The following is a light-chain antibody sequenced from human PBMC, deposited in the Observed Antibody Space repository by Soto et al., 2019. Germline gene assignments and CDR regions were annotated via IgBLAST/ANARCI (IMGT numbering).Light chain of an antibody. CDR1: SSDVGGYNH. CDR2: DVN. CDR3: CSSTGSYTFV. Sequence: QSALTQPRSVSGSPGESVTISCTGSSSDVGGYNHVSWYQHHPGKAPKVMMYDVNKRTSGVPDRFSGSKSGNTASLIISGLQAEDEADYYCCSSTGSYTFVFGTGTKLTVL. J-gene: IGLJ1*01. V-gene: IGLV2-11*01.